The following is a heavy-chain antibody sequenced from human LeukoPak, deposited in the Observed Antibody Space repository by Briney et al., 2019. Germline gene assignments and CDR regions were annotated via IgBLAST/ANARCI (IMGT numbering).Heavy chain of an antibody. CDR3: AKADCSGGSCYYSDY. J-gene: IGHJ4*02. D-gene: IGHD2-15*01. CDR1: GFAFSSYG. Sequence: GGSLRLSCAASGFAFSSYGMHWVRQAPGKGLEWVAVIWYDGSNKYYADSVKGRFTISRDNSKNTLYLQMNSLRAEDTAVYYCAKADCSGGSCYYSDYWGQGTLVTVSS. V-gene: IGHV3-33*06. CDR2: IWYDGSNK.